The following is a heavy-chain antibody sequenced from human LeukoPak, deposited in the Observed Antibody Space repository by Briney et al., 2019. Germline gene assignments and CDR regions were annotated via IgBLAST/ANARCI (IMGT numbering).Heavy chain of an antibody. CDR2: INAGNGNT. V-gene: IGHV1-3*01. J-gene: IGHJ4*02. D-gene: IGHD6-13*01. Sequence: ASVKVSCKASGYAFTSYAMHWVRQAPGQRLEWMGWINAGNGNTKYSQKFQGRVTITRDTSASTGYMELSSLRSEDTAVYYCARESNWSAQDYWGQATLVTVSS. CDR3: ARESNWSAQDY. CDR1: GYAFTSYA.